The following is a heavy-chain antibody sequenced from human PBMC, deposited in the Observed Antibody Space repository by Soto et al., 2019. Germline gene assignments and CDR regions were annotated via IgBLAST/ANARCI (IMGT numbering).Heavy chain of an antibody. CDR2: IWSNGRNT. J-gene: IGHJ3*02. V-gene: IGHV3-33*01. CDR1: GLTFSCCG. Sequence: GGSLRLSCAASGLTFSCCGMHWVRQAPGKGLEWVAVIWSNGRNTYYADSVKGRFTFSRDNAKNTLYLQMNSLRVEDTALYYCVRERAPFDAFDIWGQGTMVTVSS. CDR3: VRERAPFDAFDI.